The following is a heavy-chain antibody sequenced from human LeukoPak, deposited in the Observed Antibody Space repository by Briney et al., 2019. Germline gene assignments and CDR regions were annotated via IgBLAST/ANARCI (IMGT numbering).Heavy chain of an antibody. J-gene: IGHJ4*02. D-gene: IGHD5-18*01. Sequence: PGGSLRLSCAASRFTFSRYWMSWVRQATGKGLEWVANIKQDGSEKYYVDSVKGRFTISRDNAKNSLNLQLNSLRAEDTAVYYCARLNSYGFYYFDYWGQGTLVTVSS. CDR3: ARLNSYGFYYFDY. V-gene: IGHV3-7*01. CDR2: IKQDGSEK. CDR1: RFTFSRYW.